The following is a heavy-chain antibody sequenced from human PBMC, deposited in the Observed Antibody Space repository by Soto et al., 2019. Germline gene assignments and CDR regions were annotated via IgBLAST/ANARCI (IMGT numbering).Heavy chain of an antibody. CDR3: GRFVMGGKPPIVIEPAAPAY. D-gene: IGHD2-2*01. CDR1: GFTFSSYG. Sequence: QVQLVESGGGVVQPGRSLRLSCAASGFTFSSYGMHWVRQAPGKGLEWVAVIWFDGSNKYYADSLKGRFTISRDNSNNALYLKMNSLRVEDTAVYYWGRFVMGGKPPIVIEPAAPAYGGQATVVTVST. J-gene: IGHJ4*02. V-gene: IGHV3-33*01. CDR2: IWFDGSNK.